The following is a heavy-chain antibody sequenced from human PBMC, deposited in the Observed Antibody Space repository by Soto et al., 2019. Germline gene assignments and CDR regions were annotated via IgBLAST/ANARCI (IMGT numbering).Heavy chain of an antibody. CDR3: ARTTVTASYYYIDV. CDR2: ISTYNGNT. Sequence: QVQLVQSGAAVKQPGASVKVSCKASGYTFTNYGFTWVRQAPGQGLEWLGWISTYNGNTKYAQKVQGRLTMTTDTSTSTANMELTSLRSDDTALYYCARTTVTASYYYIDVLVKWSTVTVSS. V-gene: IGHV1-18*01. J-gene: IGHJ6*03. CDR1: GYTFTNYG. D-gene: IGHD4-17*01.